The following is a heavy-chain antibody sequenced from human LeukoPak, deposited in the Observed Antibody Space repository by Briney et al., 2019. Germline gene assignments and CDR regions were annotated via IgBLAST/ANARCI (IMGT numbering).Heavy chain of an antibody. CDR3: GRGSSYGDYPLDY. D-gene: IGHD4-17*01. V-gene: IGHV4-34*01. J-gene: IGHJ4*02. CDR2: INHSGST. CDR1: GGSFSGYY. Sequence: KASETLSLTCAVYGGSFSGYYWSWIRQPPGKGLEWIGEINHSGSTNYNPSLKSRVTISVDTSKNQFSLKLSSVTAADTAVYYCGRGSSYGDYPLDYWGQGTLVTVSS.